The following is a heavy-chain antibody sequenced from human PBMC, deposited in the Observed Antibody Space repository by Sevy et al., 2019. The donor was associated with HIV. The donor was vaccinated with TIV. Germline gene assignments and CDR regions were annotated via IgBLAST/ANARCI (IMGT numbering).Heavy chain of an antibody. V-gene: IGHV3-23*01. J-gene: IGHJ4*02. CDR1: GFTFSSYA. CDR3: AKHSSSLGYYFDY. D-gene: IGHD6-6*01. CDR2: ISGSGGST. Sequence: GGSLRLSCAASGFTFSSYAMHWVRQAPGKGLEWVSAISGSGGSTYYADSVKGRFTISRDNSKNTLYLQMNSLRAEDTAVYYCAKHSSSLGYYFDYWGQGTLVTVSS.